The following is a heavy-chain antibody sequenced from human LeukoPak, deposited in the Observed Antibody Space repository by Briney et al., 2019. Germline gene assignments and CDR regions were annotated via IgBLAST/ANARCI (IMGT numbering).Heavy chain of an antibody. CDR1: GYTLTELS. Sequence: GASVKVSCKVSGYTLTELSMHWVRQAPGKGLEWMGGFDPEDGETIYAQKFQGRVTMTEDTSTDTAYMELSSLRSEDTAVYYCARYYSGRRSAAFDIWGQGTMVTVSS. D-gene: IGHD1-26*01. V-gene: IGHV1-24*01. J-gene: IGHJ3*02. CDR3: ARYYSGRRSAAFDI. CDR2: FDPEDGET.